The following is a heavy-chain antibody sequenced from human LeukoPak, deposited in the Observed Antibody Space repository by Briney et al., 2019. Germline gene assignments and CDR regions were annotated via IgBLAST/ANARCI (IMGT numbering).Heavy chain of an antibody. CDR2: INSDGSST. CDR1: GFTFSSSA. CDR3: ARDQVFCSSTSCYNYYFDY. J-gene: IGHJ4*02. Sequence: GGSLRLSCAASGFTFSSSAMSWVRQVPGKGLVWVSRINSDGSSTSYADSVKGRFTISRDNAKNTLYLQMNSLRAEDTAVYYCARDQVFCSSTSCYNYYFDYWGQGTLVTVSS. D-gene: IGHD2-2*02. V-gene: IGHV3-74*01.